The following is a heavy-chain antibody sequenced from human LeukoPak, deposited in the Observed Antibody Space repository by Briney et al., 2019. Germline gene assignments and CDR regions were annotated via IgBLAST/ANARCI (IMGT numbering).Heavy chain of an antibody. CDR3: ARGTSTALDY. D-gene: IGHD5/OR15-5a*01. V-gene: IGHV3-74*01. CDR1: EFTFSSYW. J-gene: IGHJ4*02. CDR2: INNDGRSA. Sequence: GGSLRLSCAASEFTFSSYWMHWVRQAPGKGLVWVSRINNDGRSASYADTVKGRFTISRDNTKKTLYLKMNSLSAEDTAVYFCARGTSTALDYWGQGTLVTVSS.